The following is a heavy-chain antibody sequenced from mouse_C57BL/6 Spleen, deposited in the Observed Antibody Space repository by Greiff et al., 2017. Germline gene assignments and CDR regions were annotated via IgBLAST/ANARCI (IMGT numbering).Heavy chain of an antibody. CDR2: IDPSDSET. V-gene: IGHV1-52*01. CDR3: AREGDYYGSSYYFDY. D-gene: IGHD1-1*01. J-gene: IGHJ2*01. CDR1: GYTFTSYW. Sequence: QVQLQQPGAELVRPGSSVKLSCKASGYTFTSYWMHWVKQRPIQGLEWIGNIDPSDSETHYNQKFKDKATLTVDKSSSTAYMQLSSLTSEDSAVYYCAREGDYYGSSYYFDYWGQGTTLTVSS.